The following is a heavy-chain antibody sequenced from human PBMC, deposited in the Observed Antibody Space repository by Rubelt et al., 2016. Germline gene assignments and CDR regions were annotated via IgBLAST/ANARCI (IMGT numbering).Heavy chain of an antibody. CDR2: VHSSGST. CDR3: AGQGADAEGGFFDY. V-gene: IGHV4-59*08. Sequence: QVQLQMSGPGLVKPSETLSLTCTVSGGSISGYWWSWIRQPPGKGLEWIGYVHSSGSTNYNPSLKSRITISRDTSKNQFSLTSPTVTAADTAVDHGAGQGADAEGGFFDYWGQGTLVTVST. J-gene: IGHJ4*02. CDR1: GGSISGYW. D-gene: IGHD6-25*01.